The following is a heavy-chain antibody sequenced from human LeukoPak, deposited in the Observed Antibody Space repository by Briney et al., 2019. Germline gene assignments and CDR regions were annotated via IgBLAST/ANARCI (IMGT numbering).Heavy chain of an antibody. CDR2: IYYSGST. D-gene: IGHD4-11*01. CDR1: GGSISSGDYY. J-gene: IGHJ6*02. CDR3: ARDGSNWSNDYYHGVDV. Sequence: SQTLSLTCTVSGGSISSGDYYWSWIRQPPGKGLEWIGYIYYSGSTYYNPSLKSRVTISVDTSKNQFSLRLSSVTAADTAVYYCARDGSNWSNDYYHGVDVWGQGTTVTVSS. V-gene: IGHV4-30-4*01.